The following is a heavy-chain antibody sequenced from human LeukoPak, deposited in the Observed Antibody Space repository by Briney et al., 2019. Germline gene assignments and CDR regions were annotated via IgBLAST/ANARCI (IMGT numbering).Heavy chain of an antibody. CDR2: IYYDGVT. CDR1: GVSIIRTNW. D-gene: IGHD5-24*01. CDR3: ARDRDVAVHHPFY. V-gene: IGHV4-4*02. J-gene: IGHJ4*02. Sequence: SGTLSLTCPVSGVSIIRTNWWIWVRQTPGRGLEWIGEIYYDGVTNYNPSLKSRVTISIDKSKNHFSLNLTSVTAADTAVYYCARDRDVAVHHPFYWGQGTLVTVSS.